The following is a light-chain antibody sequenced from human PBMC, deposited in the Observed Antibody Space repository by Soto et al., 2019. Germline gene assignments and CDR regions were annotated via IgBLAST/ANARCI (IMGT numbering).Light chain of an antibody. CDR1: QSVSSN. CDR2: GAS. Sequence: EIVMTQSPATLSVSPGERATLSCRASQSVSSNLAWYQQKPGQAPRLLIYGASTRATGIPARFSGSGSGTDFTLTISRLEPEDFAVYYCQQYGSSGTFGQGTKGDNK. CDR3: QQYGSSGT. V-gene: IGKV3-15*01. J-gene: IGKJ1*01.